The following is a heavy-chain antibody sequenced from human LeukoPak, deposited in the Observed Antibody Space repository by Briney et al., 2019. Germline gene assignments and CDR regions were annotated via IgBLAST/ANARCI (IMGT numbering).Heavy chain of an antibody. CDR3: ARDMLDIVVVPAAIEWDYYYYGMDV. CDR2: INPNSGGT. CDR1: GYTFTGYY. Sequence: GASVKVSCKASGYTFTGYYMHWVRQAPGQGLEWMGWINPNSGGTNYAQKFQGRVTMTRDTSISTAYMELSRLRSDDTAEYYCARDMLDIVVVPAAIEWDYYYYGMDVWGQGTTVTVSS. D-gene: IGHD2-2*03. V-gene: IGHV1-2*02. J-gene: IGHJ6*02.